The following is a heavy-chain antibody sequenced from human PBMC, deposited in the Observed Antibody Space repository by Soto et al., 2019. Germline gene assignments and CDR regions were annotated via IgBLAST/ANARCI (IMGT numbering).Heavy chain of an antibody. CDR1: GFTFSNAW. V-gene: IGHV3-15*01. CDR2: IKSKTDGGTT. D-gene: IGHD3-10*01. Sequence: GGSLRLSCAASGFTFSNAWMSWVRQAPGKGLEWVGSIKSKTDGGTTDYAAPVKGRFTIARDDSKNTLYLQMNSLKAEDTAVYYCALDEGIGEYFDYWGQGTLVTVSS. CDR3: ALDEGIGEYFDY. J-gene: IGHJ4*02.